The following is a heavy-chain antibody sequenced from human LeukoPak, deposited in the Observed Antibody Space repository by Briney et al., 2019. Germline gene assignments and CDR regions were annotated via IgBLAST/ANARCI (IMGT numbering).Heavy chain of an antibody. D-gene: IGHD5/OR15-5a*01. CDR2: INPRSGGT. CDR3: ARFDQVSETAGGY. J-gene: IGHJ4*02. Sequence: ASVKVSCKASGYTFTDYYIHWVRQSPGQGLEWMGWINPRSGGTNYAQRFQGRVTMTRDTSISAAYMDLRRLISDGTAVYYCARFDQVSETAGGYWGQGTLVTVSS. V-gene: IGHV1-2*02. CDR1: GYTFTDYY.